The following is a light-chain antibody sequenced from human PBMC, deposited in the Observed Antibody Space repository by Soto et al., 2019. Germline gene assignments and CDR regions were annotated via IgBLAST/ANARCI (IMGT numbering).Light chain of an antibody. CDR1: SSDSGGYSY. Sequence: QSVLTQPASGSGSPGQSIAISCTGTSSDSGGYSYVSWYQQHPGKAPKLMIYDVTHRPSGVSNRFSGSESGNTASLTISGLQAEDEADYYCSSFTSSNAPVVFGGGTKLTVL. V-gene: IGLV2-14*01. J-gene: IGLJ2*01. CDR2: DVT. CDR3: SSFTSSNAPVV.